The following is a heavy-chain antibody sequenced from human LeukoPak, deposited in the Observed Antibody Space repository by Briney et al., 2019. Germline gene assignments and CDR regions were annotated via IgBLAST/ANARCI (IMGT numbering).Heavy chain of an antibody. CDR2: IIPIFGTA. CDR1: GGTSSSYA. V-gene: IGHV1-69*05. D-gene: IGHD5-12*01. J-gene: IGHJ4*02. CDR3: AREVGYGGGGYYFDY. Sequence: SVKVSCKASGGTSSSYAISWVRQAPGQGLEWMGRIIPIFGTANYAQKFQGRVTITTDESTSTAYMELSSLRSEDTAVYYCAREVGYGGGGYYFDYWGQGTLVTVSS.